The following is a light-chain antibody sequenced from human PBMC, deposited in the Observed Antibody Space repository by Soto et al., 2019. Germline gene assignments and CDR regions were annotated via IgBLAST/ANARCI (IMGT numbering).Light chain of an antibody. V-gene: IGLV2-8*01. CDR3: SAYAGSSYLV. CDR1: SSDVGGYNY. CDR2: EVS. J-gene: IGLJ2*01. Sequence: QSVLTQPPSASGTPGQSVTISCSGTSSDVGGYNYVYWYQQHPGKAPNLMIYEVSKRPSGVPDRFSGSESGNTASLTVSGFQDEDDADYDCSAYAGSSYLVFGGGTKLTVL.